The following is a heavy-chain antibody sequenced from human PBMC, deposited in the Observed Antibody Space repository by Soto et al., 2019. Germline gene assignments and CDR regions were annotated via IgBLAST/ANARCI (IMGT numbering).Heavy chain of an antibody. D-gene: IGHD6-13*01. V-gene: IGHV3-30-3*02. J-gene: IGHJ4*02. CDR2: ISYDGSNK. CDR1: GFTFSSYA. Sequence: QVQLVESGGGVVQPGRSLRLSCAASGFTFSSYAMHWVRQAPGKWLEWVAVISYDGSNKYYADSVKCRFTIPRDNSENTLCLQMNSLRVKDTAVYYCAKSELVQDYFDYWCQGTLVTVSS. CDR3: AKSELVQDYFDY.